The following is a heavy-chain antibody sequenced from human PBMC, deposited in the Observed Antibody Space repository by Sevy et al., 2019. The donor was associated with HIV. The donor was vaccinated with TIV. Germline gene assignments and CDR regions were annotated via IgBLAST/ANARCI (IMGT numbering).Heavy chain of an antibody. CDR2: ISRVGDNT. V-gene: IGHV3-23*01. J-gene: IGHJ4*02. Sequence: GESLKISCEVPASTFSSYAMSWVRQAPGKGQEWVSAISRVGDNTYYADSVKGRLTISRDNSKNTLYLQMNSLRGDDTAVYYCAKQPDYWGRGTLVTVSS. CDR1: ASTFSSYA. CDR3: AKQPDY.